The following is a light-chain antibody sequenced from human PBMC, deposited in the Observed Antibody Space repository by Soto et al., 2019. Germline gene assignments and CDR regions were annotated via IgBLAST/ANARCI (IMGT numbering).Light chain of an antibody. V-gene: IGKV1-33*01. CDR3: QKYHSAPFT. CDR2: EAS. CDR1: QDISNY. J-gene: IGKJ3*01. Sequence: DIQMTQPPFTLSASVGDRVTITCRASQDISNYLNWYQQKPGKAPKLLIYEASNLETGVPSRFSGSGSGTDFTLTITSLQPEDVATYFCQKYHSAPFTFGPGTKLDIK.